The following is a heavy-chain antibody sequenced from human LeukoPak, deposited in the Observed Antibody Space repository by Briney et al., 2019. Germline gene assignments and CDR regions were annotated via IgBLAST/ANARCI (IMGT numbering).Heavy chain of an antibody. D-gene: IGHD5-12*01. CDR3: ARDLATIDGIAWYYFEN. J-gene: IGHJ4*02. CDR1: GYTFTDHY. V-gene: IGHV1-2*02. CDR2: INPNTGGT. Sequence: ASVTVSCKASGYTFTDHYIHWVRQAPGQGFEWMGWINPNTGGTDYAQKFQDRIAISTYTSISTVYMELTRLTSDDTALYYCARDLATIDGIAWYYFENWGQGTLVTVS.